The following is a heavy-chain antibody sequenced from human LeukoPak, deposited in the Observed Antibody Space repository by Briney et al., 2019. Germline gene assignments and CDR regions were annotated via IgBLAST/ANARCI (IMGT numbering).Heavy chain of an antibody. CDR1: GGSTSSYY. Sequence: SETLSLTCTVSGGSTSSYYWSWIRQPPGKGLEWIGYIYYSGSTNYNPSLKSRVTISVDTSKNQFSLKLSSVTAADTAVYYCARVRVTTVTYDAFDIWGQGTMVTVSS. CDR2: IYYSGST. J-gene: IGHJ3*02. D-gene: IGHD4-11*01. CDR3: ARVRVTTVTYDAFDI. V-gene: IGHV4-59*01.